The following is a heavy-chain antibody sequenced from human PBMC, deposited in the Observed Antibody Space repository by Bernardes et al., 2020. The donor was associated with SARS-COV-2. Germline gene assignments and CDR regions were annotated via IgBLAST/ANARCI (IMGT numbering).Heavy chain of an antibody. CDR1: GRLLSSVGSY. CDR3: ARGDYYDSSGYFYMGAFDI. J-gene: IGHJ3*02. D-gene: IGHD3-22*01. CDR2: TYYSGTT. V-gene: IGHV4-31*03. Sequence: PQTLSLTCTVSGRLLSSVGSYWSWLLHHPGKGLDWIGYTYYSGTTHNNPSPKSRVTISVHTSKNQFTLKLSTVTAADTAVYYCARGDYYDSSGYFYMGAFDIWGQGTMVTVSS.